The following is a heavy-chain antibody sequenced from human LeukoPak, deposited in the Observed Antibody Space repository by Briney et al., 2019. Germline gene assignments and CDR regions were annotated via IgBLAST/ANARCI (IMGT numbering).Heavy chain of an antibody. CDR3: SRQRRDGSKPRGYYFDY. D-gene: IGHD3-10*01. Sequence: GESLKISCQVSGSSFINYWIGWVRQMPGKGLESMGIIYPTDADITFSKTFQAQVTSSDAQSITTAYLQWGSLNRSATATYSFSRQRRDGSKPRGYYFDYWGQGTLVTVSS. CDR1: GSSFINYW. V-gene: IGHV5-51*01. J-gene: IGHJ4*02. CDR2: IYPTDADI.